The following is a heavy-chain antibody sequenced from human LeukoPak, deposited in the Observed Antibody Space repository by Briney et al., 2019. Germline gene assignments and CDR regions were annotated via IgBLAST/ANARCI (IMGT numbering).Heavy chain of an antibody. D-gene: IGHD6-19*01. CDR2: IYYSGST. CDR3: ARTVAGKLVFDD. CDR1: GGSISSGGYY. Sequence: SETLSLTCTVSGGSISSGGYYWGWIRQPPGKGLEWIGSIYYSGSTYASPSLKSRVTTSVDTSKNQFSLKLSSVTAADTAMYYCARTVAGKLVFDDWGQGTLVTVSS. V-gene: IGHV4-39*07. J-gene: IGHJ4*02.